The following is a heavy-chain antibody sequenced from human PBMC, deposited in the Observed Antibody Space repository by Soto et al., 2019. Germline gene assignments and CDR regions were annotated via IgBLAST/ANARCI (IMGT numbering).Heavy chain of an antibody. J-gene: IGHJ4*02. CDR2: ISFYNDNT. V-gene: IGHV1-18*01. D-gene: IGHD6-6*01. Sequence: QVQLVQSGAELKQPGASVKVSCKASGYTFASYGITWVRQAPGQGLEWMGWISFYNDNTNYAQKLQGRVTMTTDTSTNTVYMELRSLRSDDTAVYYCARGVVIRIEKADYWGQGTLVTVSS. CDR3: ARGVVIRIEKADY. CDR1: GYTFASYG.